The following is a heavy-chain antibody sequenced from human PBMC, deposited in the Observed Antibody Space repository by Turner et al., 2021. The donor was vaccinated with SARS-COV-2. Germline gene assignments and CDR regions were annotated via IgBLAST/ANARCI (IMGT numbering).Heavy chain of an antibody. CDR2: FSAGGGST. J-gene: IGHJ4*02. V-gene: IGHV3-23*01. CDR3: AKVTPSGDYFDY. CDR1: GFTFSSYA. D-gene: IGHD6-25*01. Sequence: EVQLLESGGGLVQPGGSLRLSCAASGFTFSSYAMSWVRQAPGKGLEWVSAFSAGGGSTYYADSVKGRFTISRDNSKNTLYLQMNSLRAEDTAVYYCAKVTPSGDYFDYWGQGTLVTVSS.